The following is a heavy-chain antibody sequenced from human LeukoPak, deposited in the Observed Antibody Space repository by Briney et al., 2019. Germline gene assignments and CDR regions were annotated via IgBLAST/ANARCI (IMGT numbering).Heavy chain of an antibody. CDR3: ARRGSGYGYDY. CDR1: GYTFTGYY. Sequence: GASVKVSCKASGYTFTGYYMHWVRQAPGQGLEWMGWINPNSGGTNYAQKFQGRVTMTRDTSISTAYMELRGLTSDDTAVFYCARRGSGYGYDYWGQGTLVTVSS. J-gene: IGHJ4*02. CDR2: INPNSGGT. D-gene: IGHD5-18*01. V-gene: IGHV1-2*02.